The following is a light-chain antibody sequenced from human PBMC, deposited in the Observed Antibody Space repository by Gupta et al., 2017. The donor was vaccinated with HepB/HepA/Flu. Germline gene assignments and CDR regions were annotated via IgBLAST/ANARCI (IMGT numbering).Light chain of an antibody. J-gene: IGLJ2*01. Sequence: QSVLTLPPSVSGAPGRRVTIPCPVSRSTTGAHYDVNWYHHLPGTAPKLLIFANRNRPSGVPDRFSGSKSVTSASLAITRLQAEDEAHDYYQSLDNSLTAVVFGGGTKLTVL. V-gene: IGLV1-40*01. CDR2: ANR. CDR1: RSTTGAHYD. CDR3: QSLDNSLTAVV.